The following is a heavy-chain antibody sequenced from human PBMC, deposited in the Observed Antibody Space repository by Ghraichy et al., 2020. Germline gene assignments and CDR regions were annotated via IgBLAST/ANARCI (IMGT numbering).Heavy chain of an antibody. D-gene: IGHD6-13*01. CDR3: AKGGIGEAGLDY. J-gene: IGHJ4*02. CDR2: IGGRGDK. Sequence: LSLTCAASGFSFNTYAMTWVRQAPGKGLEWVSSIGGRGDKYYADSVKGRFTMSRDNSKNMLYLQMNSLRAEDMALYYCAKGGIGEAGLDYWGQGTLVTISS. V-gene: IGHV3-23*01. CDR1: GFSFNTYA.